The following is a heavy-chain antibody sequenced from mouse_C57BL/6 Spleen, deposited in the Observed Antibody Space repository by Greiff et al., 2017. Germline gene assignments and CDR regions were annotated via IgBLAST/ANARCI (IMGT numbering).Heavy chain of an antibody. CDR2: INPSSGYT. J-gene: IGHJ3*01. D-gene: IGHD1-1*01. CDR1: GYTFTSYW. Sequence: QVQLQQSGAELAKPGASVKLSCKASGYTFTSYWMHWVKQRPRQGLEWIGYINPSSGYTKYNQKFKDKATLTADKSSSTAYMQLSSLTYEDSAVYYCARSIYYYGSRFAYWGQGTLVTVSA. V-gene: IGHV1-7*01. CDR3: ARSIYYYGSRFAY.